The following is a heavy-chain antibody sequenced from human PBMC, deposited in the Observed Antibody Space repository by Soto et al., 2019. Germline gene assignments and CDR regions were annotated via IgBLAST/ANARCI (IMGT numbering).Heavy chain of an antibody. V-gene: IGHV4-39*01. CDR1: AGSINSSSYF. CDR3: ARHYSSGSLNWLDP. J-gene: IGHJ5*02. D-gene: IGHD6-19*01. CDR2: IYYSGST. Sequence: PSETLSLTCIVSAGSINSSSYFWGWVREPPGKGLEWTGSIYYSGSTYYNPSLRSRVTISVDRSKNQFSVKLSSVTADDTAVFYCARHYSSGSLNWLDPWGQGTMVTVSS.